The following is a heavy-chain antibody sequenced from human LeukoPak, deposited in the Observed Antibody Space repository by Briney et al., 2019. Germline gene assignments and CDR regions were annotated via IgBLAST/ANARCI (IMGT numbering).Heavy chain of an antibody. CDR1: GFTFDDYG. CDR3: AKDRYSGSYFDY. J-gene: IGHJ4*02. Sequence: GGSLRLSCAASGFTFDDYGMSWVRQAPGKGLEWVSGINWNGGSTGYADSVKGRFTISRDNAKNSLYLQMNSLRAEDTALYYCAKDRYSGSYFDYWGQGTLVTVSS. D-gene: IGHD1-26*01. V-gene: IGHV3-20*04. CDR2: INWNGGST.